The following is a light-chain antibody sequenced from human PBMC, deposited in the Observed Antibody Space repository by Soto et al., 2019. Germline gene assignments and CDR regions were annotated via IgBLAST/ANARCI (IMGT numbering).Light chain of an antibody. V-gene: IGKV1-5*01. CDR2: DAS. CDR3: QQYKSSSWT. CDR1: QSISTW. Sequence: DFQMTQSPSTLSASVGDRVTITCRASQSISTWLAWYQQAPGKVPKLLISDASSLQSGVPSRFSGSGSGTEFTLTISSLQPVDFATYYCQQYKSSSWTFGPGTKVEIK. J-gene: IGKJ1*01.